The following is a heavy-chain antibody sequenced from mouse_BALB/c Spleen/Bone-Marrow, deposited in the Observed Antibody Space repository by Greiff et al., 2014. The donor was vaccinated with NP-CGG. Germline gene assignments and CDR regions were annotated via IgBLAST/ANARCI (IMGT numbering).Heavy chain of an antibody. CDR1: GFSLTNFD. J-gene: IGHJ3*01. CDR2: IWTGGGT. Sequence: QVQLQQSRPGLVAPSQSLSITCTVSGFSLTNFDVSWIRQPPEKGLEWLGVIWTGGGTNYNSALMSRLSISKDNSKSQVFLKMNSLQTDDTAIYYCVREGDYGNFAYWGQGTLVTVSA. CDR3: VREGDYGNFAY. V-gene: IGHV2-9-2*01. D-gene: IGHD2-1*01.